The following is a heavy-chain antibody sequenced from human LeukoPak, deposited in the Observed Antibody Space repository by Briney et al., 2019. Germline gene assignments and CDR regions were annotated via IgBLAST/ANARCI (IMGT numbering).Heavy chain of an antibody. J-gene: IGHJ1*01. CDR1: GYTFTSYY. Sequence: GASVKVSCKASGYTFTSYYMHWVRQAPGQGLEWMGIINPSGGSTSYAQKFQGRVTMTRDTSTSTVYMELSSLRSEDTAVYYCASSSWYLSASLVFQHWGQGTLVTVSS. CDR3: ASSSWYLSASLVFQH. CDR2: INPSGGST. D-gene: IGHD6-13*01. V-gene: IGHV1-46*01.